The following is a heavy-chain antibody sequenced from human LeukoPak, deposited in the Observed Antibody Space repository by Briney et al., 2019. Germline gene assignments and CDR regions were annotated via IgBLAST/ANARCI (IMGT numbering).Heavy chain of an antibody. CDR1: GFTFSSYS. CDR2: ISSSSSTI. Sequence: GGSLRLSCAAPGFTFSSYSMNWVRQAPGKGLEWVSYISSSSSTIYYADSVKGRFTISRDNAKNSLYLQMNSLRAEDTAVYYCARITGNLDYWGQGTLVTVSS. D-gene: IGHD3-16*01. J-gene: IGHJ4*02. CDR3: ARITGNLDY. V-gene: IGHV3-48*01.